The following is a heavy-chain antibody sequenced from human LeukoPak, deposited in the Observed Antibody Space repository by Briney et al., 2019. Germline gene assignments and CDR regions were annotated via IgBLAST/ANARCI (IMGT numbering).Heavy chain of an antibody. CDR1: GFTFSSYG. D-gene: IGHD6-19*01. CDR2: IRYDGSNK. CDR3: AKAGTIAVAGTRYYYMDV. Sequence: PGGSLRLSCAASGFTFSSYGMHWVRQAPGKGLEWVAFIRYDGSNKYYADSVKGRFTISRDNSKNTLYLQMNSLRAEDTAVYYCAKAGTIAVAGTRYYYMDVWAKGPRSPSP. V-gene: IGHV3-30*02. J-gene: IGHJ6*03.